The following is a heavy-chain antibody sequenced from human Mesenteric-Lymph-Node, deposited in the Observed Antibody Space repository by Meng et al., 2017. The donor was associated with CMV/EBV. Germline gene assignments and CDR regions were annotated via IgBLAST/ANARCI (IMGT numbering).Heavy chain of an antibody. CDR2: INPNSGGT. J-gene: IGHJ3*02. CDR1: GYTFTGYY. Sequence: SGYTFTGYYMHWVRQAHGQGLEWMGRINPNSGGTNYAQKFQGRVTMTRDTSISTAYMELSRLRSDDTAMYYCARSQLLFLNDAFDIWGLGTMVTVSS. CDR3: ARSQLLFLNDAFDI. D-gene: IGHD2-21*01. V-gene: IGHV1-2*06.